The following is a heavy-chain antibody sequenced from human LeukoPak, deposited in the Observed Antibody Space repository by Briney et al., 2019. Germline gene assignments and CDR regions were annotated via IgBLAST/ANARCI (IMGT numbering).Heavy chain of an antibody. D-gene: IGHD3-9*01. V-gene: IGHV3-21*01. Sequence: GGSLRLSCAASGFTFSSYSMNWVRQAPGKGLEWVSSISSSSSYIYYADSVKGRFTISRDNAKNSLYLQMNSLRAEDTAVYYCARGGDILTGYYFDYWGQGTLVTVAS. J-gene: IGHJ4*02. CDR1: GFTFSSYS. CDR2: ISSSSSYI. CDR3: ARGGDILTGYYFDY.